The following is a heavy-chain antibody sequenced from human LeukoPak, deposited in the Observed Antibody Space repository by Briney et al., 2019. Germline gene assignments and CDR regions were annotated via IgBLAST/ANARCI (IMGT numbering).Heavy chain of an antibody. CDR2: ISGSGGST. CDR3: AKDSTGSGSYYFDAFDI. V-gene: IGHV3-23*01. J-gene: IGHJ3*02. D-gene: IGHD3-10*01. CDR1: GFSFSTYW. Sequence: GGSLRLSCVASGFSFSTYWMTWVRQAPGKGLEWVSAISGSGGSTYYADSVKGRFTISRDNSKNTLYLQMNSLRAEDTAVYYCAKDSTGSGSYYFDAFDIWGQGTMVTVSS.